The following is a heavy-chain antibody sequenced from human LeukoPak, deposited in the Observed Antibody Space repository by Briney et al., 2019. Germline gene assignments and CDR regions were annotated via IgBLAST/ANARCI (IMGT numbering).Heavy chain of an antibody. J-gene: IGHJ4*02. CDR2: LSGSGDRT. V-gene: IGHV3-23*01. CDR1: GFTFNTYG. Sequence: PGGTLRLSCAVSGFTFNTYGMSWVRQAPGKGLEWLSALSGSGDRTYYADSVKGRFTISRDNVKNSLYLQMNSLRAEDTAVYYCAKKHPSSWYKGAFDYWGQGTLVTVSS. CDR3: AKKHPSSWYKGAFDY. D-gene: IGHD6-13*01.